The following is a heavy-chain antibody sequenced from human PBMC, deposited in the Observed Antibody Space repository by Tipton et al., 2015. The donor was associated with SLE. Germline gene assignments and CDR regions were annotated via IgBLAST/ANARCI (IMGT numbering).Heavy chain of an antibody. CDR2: IRPDGSEK. J-gene: IGHJ4*02. V-gene: IGHV3-7*03. D-gene: IGHD2-8*02. CDR3: ARFQTWSIDY. CDR1: GFTFSGYA. Sequence: SLRLSCAASGFTFSGYAMNWVRQAPGKGLEWVANIRPDGSEKSYADSVKGRFTISRDNAKNSLYLQMNSLRAEDTAVYYCARFQTWSIDYWGQRTLVTVAS.